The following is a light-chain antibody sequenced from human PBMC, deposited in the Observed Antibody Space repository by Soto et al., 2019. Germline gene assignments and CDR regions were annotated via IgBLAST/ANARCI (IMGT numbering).Light chain of an antibody. Sequence: QSVLTKSPSASASLGASVKLTCTLSSGHSSYAIAWHQQQPEKGPRYLMKLNSDGSHSKGDGIPDRFSGSSSGAERYLTISSLQSEDDADYYCQTWGTLVVFVGGTQLTVL. CDR1: SGHSSYA. CDR3: QTWGTLVV. J-gene: IGLJ2*01. V-gene: IGLV4-69*01. CDR2: LNSDGSH.